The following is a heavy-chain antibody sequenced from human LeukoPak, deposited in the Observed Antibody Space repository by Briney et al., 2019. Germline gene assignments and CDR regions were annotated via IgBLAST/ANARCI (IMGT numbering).Heavy chain of an antibody. CDR1: GFTSRSYA. J-gene: IGHJ4*02. D-gene: IGHD3-10*01. V-gene: IGHV3-23*01. CDR2: ISGSGGST. Sequence: GGSLRLSCAASGFTSRSYAMTWVRQAPGEGLEWVSAISGSGGSTYYADSVKGRFTISRDNSKNTLYLQMNSLRAEDTAVYYCAKDRGPMVRAPFDSWGQGNLVAVSS. CDR3: AKDRGPMVRAPFDS.